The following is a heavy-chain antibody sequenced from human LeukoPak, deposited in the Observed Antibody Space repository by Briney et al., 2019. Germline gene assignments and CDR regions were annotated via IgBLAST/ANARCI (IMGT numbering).Heavy chain of an antibody. Sequence: GGSLRLSCAASGFTFSSYGMHWVRQAPGKGLEWVAVISYGGSNKYYADSVKGRFTISRDNSKNTLYLQMNSLGAEDTAVYYCAKGQELPFDYWGQGTLVTVSS. J-gene: IGHJ4*02. CDR3: AKGQELPFDY. CDR2: ISYGGSNK. CDR1: GFTFSSYG. D-gene: IGHD1-7*01. V-gene: IGHV3-30*18.